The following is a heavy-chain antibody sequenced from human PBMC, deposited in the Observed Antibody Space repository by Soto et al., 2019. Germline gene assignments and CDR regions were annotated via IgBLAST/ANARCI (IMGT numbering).Heavy chain of an antibody. CDR3: VIVFSTSWFDP. Sequence: QVQMQESGPGLVKPSQTLSLTCTVSGDSIRSGASYWSWIRQHPGKGLEWIGYIYYTGSTYYNPSLKRRVSMSVDTSENQFSLKMTSVTVADTAVYYCVIVFSTSWFDPWGQGTLVTVSS. D-gene: IGHD2-2*01. J-gene: IGHJ5*02. CDR1: GDSIRSGASY. V-gene: IGHV4-31*03. CDR2: IYYTGST.